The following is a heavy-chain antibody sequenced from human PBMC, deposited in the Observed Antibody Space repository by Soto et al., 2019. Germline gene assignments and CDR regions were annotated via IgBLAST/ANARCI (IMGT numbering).Heavy chain of an antibody. CDR1: GYTFTNYG. CDR3: ARMWRNYYYMDV. J-gene: IGHJ6*03. CDR2: ISADNGDT. D-gene: IGHD2-21*01. Sequence: ASVKVSCKASGYTFTNYGITWVRQAPGQGLEWMGWISADNGDTKYTQKLQGRVTITRDTSTNTAYMELSSLRFVYTAVYYCARMWRNYYYMDVWGKGTTVTVSS. V-gene: IGHV1-18*01.